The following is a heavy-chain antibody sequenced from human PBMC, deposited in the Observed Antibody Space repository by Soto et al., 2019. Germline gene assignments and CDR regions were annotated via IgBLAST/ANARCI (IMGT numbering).Heavy chain of an antibody. CDR3: AKDMYDYVWGSYPTNGFDP. CDR2: ISGSGGST. Sequence: EVQLLESGGGLVQPGGSLRLSCAASGFTFSSYAMSWVRQAPGKGLEWVSAISGSGGSTYYADSVKGRFTISRDNSKTTLYLQMNSLRAEDTAVYYCAKDMYDYVWGSYPTNGFDPWGQGTLVTVSS. CDR1: GFTFSSYA. V-gene: IGHV3-23*01. D-gene: IGHD3-16*02. J-gene: IGHJ5*02.